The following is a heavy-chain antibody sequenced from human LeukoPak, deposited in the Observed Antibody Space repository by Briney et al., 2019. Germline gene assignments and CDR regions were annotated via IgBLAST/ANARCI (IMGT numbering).Heavy chain of an antibody. CDR2: INHSGST. D-gene: IGHD6-19*01. CDR3: ARHRQNGWGYYYYYYYMDV. CDR1: GGSFSGYY. J-gene: IGHJ6*03. Sequence: SETLSLTCAVYGGSFSGYYWSWIRQPPGKGLEWIGEINHSGSTNYNPSLKSRVTISVDTSKNQFSLKLSSVTAADTAVYYCARHRQNGWGYYYYYYYMDVWGKGTTVTISS. V-gene: IGHV4-34*01.